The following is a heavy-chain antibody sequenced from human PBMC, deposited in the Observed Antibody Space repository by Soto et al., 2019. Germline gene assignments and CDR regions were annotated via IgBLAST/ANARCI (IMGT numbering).Heavy chain of an antibody. CDR2: LSAGGTSA. V-gene: IGHV3-23*01. Sequence: GGSLRLSCAASGFTFSSYTMSWVRQAPGKGLEWVSALSAGGTSAYYTVSVEGRFTISRDNSKDILYLQMNSLKADDTAVYYCARGTYGDYDFWGQGTLVTVSS. CDR3: ARGTYGDYDF. CDR1: GFTFSSYT. J-gene: IGHJ4*02. D-gene: IGHD4-17*01.